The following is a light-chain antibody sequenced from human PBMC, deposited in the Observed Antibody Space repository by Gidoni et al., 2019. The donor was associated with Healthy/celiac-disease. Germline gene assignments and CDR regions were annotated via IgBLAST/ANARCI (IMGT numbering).Light chain of an antibody. CDR2: GAS. J-gene: IGKJ4*01. CDR3: QQYNNWPPLT. Sequence: EIVMTQSPATLSVSPGERATLSCRASQSVSSNLAWYHQKPGQAPRLLIYGASTRATGIPARFSGSGSGTEFTLTISSLQSEDFAVYYCQQYNNWPPLTFXGXTKVEIK. CDR1: QSVSSN. V-gene: IGKV3-15*01.